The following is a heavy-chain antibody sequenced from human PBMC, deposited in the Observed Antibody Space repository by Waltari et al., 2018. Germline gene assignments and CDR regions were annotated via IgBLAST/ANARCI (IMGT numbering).Heavy chain of an antibody. CDR3: ARGGHPGELHFDY. Sequence: EVQLVESGGGLVQPGGSLRLSWAASGFTFSSYWMSWVRQAPGKGLEWVANIKQDGSEKYYVDSVKGRFTISRDNAKNSLYLQMNSLRAEDTAVYYCARGGHPGELHFDYWGQGTLVTVSS. CDR1: GFTFSSYW. D-gene: IGHD1-26*01. J-gene: IGHJ4*02. V-gene: IGHV3-7*01. CDR2: IKQDGSEK.